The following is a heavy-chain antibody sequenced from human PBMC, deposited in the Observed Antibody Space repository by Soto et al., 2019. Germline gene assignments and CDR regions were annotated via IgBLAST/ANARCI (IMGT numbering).Heavy chain of an antibody. Sequence: PSQTLSLTCTVSGGSISSGDYYWSWIRQPPGKGLEWIGYIYYSGSTYYNPSLKSRVTISVDTSKNQFSLKLSSVTAADTAVYYCARASWVVRGRWFDPWGQGTLVTVSS. V-gene: IGHV4-30-4*01. CDR3: ARASWVVRGRWFDP. CDR2: IYYSGST. D-gene: IGHD3-10*01. CDR1: GGSISSGDYY. J-gene: IGHJ5*02.